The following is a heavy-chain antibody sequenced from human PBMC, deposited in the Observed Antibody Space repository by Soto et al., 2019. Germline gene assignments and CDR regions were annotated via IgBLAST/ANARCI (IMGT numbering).Heavy chain of an antibody. D-gene: IGHD1-1*01. J-gene: IGHJ6*02. CDR2: ITNTGETI. CDR3: ARDGERGYDMDV. V-gene: IGHV3-48*02. Sequence: EVQMVESGGGLVQPGGSLSLSCAGSGFTFSTYNMDWVRQAPGKGLEWISYITNTGETIYYADSVRGRFTISRDNAKNALFLQMNSLRDEDTAVYYCARDGERGYDMDVWGQGTTVTVSS. CDR1: GFTFSTYN.